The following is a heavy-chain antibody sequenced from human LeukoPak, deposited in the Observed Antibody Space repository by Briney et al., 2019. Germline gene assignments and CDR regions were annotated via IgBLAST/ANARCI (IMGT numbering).Heavy chain of an antibody. Sequence: PSETLSLTCAVYGGSFSGYYWSWLRQPPGKGLEWIGEINHSGSTNYNPSLKSRVTISVDTSKNQFSLKLSSVTAADTAVYYCARYRPHYYYGSGSHRRNWFDPWGQGTLVTVSS. CDR2: INHSGST. D-gene: IGHD3-10*01. CDR1: GGSFSGYY. J-gene: IGHJ5*02. CDR3: ARYRPHYYYGSGSHRRNWFDP. V-gene: IGHV4-34*01.